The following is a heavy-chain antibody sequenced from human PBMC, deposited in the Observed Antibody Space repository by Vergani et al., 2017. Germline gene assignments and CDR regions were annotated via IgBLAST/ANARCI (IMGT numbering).Heavy chain of an antibody. CDR1: GYTFTDHY. CDR3: ATPQTVTTGGMEV. J-gene: IGHJ6*02. V-gene: IGHV1-69-2*01. Sequence: EVQLVQSGAEGKKHGATMKISCKASGYTFTDHYMHWVKQAPGKGLEWRGLVDPEDGETIYAEKFKGRVTIAADTSTDTAHLELSSLRSGDTAVYYDATPQTVTTGGMEVWGQGTTVIVSS. D-gene: IGHD4-17*01. CDR2: VDPEDGET.